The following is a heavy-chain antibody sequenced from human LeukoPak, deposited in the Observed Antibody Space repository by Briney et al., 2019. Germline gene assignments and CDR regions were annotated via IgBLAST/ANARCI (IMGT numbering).Heavy chain of an antibody. CDR1: GFTFRTYW. D-gene: IGHD3-16*01. Sequence: QPGGSVRISCAASGFTFRTYWMHWVRHAPGKGLVWVSNINSDGSSTTYADSVKGRFTISRDNAKNTLFLQMSGLRADDTAVYYCASALGGQGGHWGQGTLVTVSS. CDR2: INSDGSST. V-gene: IGHV3-74*01. J-gene: IGHJ4*02. CDR3: ASALGGQGGH.